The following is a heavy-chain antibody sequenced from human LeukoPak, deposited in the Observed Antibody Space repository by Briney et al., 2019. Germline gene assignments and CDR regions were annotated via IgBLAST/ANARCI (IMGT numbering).Heavy chain of an antibody. V-gene: IGHV3-9*01. CDR1: GFTFDDYA. D-gene: IGHD3-16*01. J-gene: IGHJ4*02. CDR2: ISWDSGII. CDR3: ASWAPPRYYFDY. Sequence: GRSLRLSCAASGFTFDDYAMHWVRQTPGEGLEWVSGISWDSGIIGYADSVKGRFTISRDNSKNTLYLQMNSLRAEDTAVYYCASWAPPRYYFDYWGQGTLVTVSS.